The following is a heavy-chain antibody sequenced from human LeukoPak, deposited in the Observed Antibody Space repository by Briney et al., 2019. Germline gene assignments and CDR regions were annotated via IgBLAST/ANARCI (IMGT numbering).Heavy chain of an antibody. CDR3: ASGGFGELHWFDP. J-gene: IGHJ5*02. V-gene: IGHV4-59*01. CDR2: IYYSGST. CDR1: GGSISSYY. Sequence: SETLSLTCTVSGGSISSYYWSWIRQPPGKGLEWIGYIYYSGSTNYNPSLKSRVTISVDTSKNQFSLKLSSVTAADTAVYYCASGGFGELHWFDPWGQGTLVTVSS. D-gene: IGHD3-10*01.